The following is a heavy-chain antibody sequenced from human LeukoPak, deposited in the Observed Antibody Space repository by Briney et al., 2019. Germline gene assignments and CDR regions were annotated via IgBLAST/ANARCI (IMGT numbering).Heavy chain of an antibody. D-gene: IGHD3-10*01. Sequence: SETLSLTCTVSGDSISSGRSSWNWIRQPAGEGLEWIGRIYTNGNTNYNPSLRSRVTISVDASNNQFSLKLNSVTATDTAVYFCARGILVRGYMDVWGKGTTVTISS. CDR3: ARGILVRGYMDV. CDR1: GDSISSGRSS. CDR2: IYTNGNT. V-gene: IGHV4-61*02. J-gene: IGHJ6*03.